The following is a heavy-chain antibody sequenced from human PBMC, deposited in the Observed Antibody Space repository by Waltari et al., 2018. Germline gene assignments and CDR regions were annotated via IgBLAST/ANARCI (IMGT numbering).Heavy chain of an antibody. J-gene: IGHJ4*02. V-gene: IGHV3-30*01. CDR1: GFTFSSYA. Sequence: VQLVESGGGVVQPGRSLRLSCAASGFTFSSYAMHWVRQAPGKGLEWVAVISYDGSNKYYADSVKGRFTISRDNSKNTLYLQMNSLRAEDTAVYYCASQAKDYWGQGTLVTVSS. CDR3: ASQAKDY. CDR2: ISYDGSNK.